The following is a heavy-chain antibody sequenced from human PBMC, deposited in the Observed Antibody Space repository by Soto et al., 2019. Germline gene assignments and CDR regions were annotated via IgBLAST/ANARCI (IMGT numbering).Heavy chain of an antibody. J-gene: IGHJ4*02. V-gene: IGHV2-5*02. CDR3: AHRGGGSNWNGGYFDY. CDR1: GFSLITHGVG. Sequence: QITLRESGPTLVKPTQTLTLTCTFSGFSLITHGVGVGWVRQPPGKALECLALIYWDDDKRYNPSLRSRLTITKDTSTNQVVLTMTNMDPADTGTYFCAHRGGGSNWNGGYFDYWGQGALVTVSS. CDR2: IYWDDDK. D-gene: IGHD1-1*01.